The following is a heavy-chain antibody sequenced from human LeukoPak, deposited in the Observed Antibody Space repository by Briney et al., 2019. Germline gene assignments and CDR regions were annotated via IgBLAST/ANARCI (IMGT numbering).Heavy chain of an antibody. CDR1: GFTFSSYS. CDR3: ARDMSRESIFDY. Sequence: PGGSLRLSCAASGFTFSSYSMNWVRQAPGKGLEWVSSISSSSSYIYYADSVKGRFTISRDNAKNSLYLQMNSLRAEDTAVYYCARDMSRESIFDYWGQGTLVTVSS. J-gene: IGHJ4*02. D-gene: IGHD3-10*02. V-gene: IGHV3-21*01. CDR2: ISSSSSYI.